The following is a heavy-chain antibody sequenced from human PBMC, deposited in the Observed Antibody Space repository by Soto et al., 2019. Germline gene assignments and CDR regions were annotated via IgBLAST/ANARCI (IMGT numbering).Heavy chain of an antibody. Sequence: PETLSLTCTVSGGSISSSSYYWGWIRQPPGKGLEWIGSIYYSGSTYYNPSLKSRVTISVDTSKNQFSLKLSSVTAADTAVYYCARDGYYYGSGSYVLYYHYYMDVWGKGPTVTVSS. J-gene: IGHJ6*03. CDR1: GGSISSSSYY. V-gene: IGHV4-39*02. D-gene: IGHD3-10*01. CDR2: IYYSGST. CDR3: ARDGYYYGSGSYVLYYHYYMDV.